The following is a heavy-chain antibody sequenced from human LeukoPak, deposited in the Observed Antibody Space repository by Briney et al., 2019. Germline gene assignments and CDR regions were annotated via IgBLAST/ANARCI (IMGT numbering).Heavy chain of an antibody. D-gene: IGHD6-13*01. CDR3: ARDLSTAAGTV. J-gene: IGHJ3*01. CDR1: GGSISSYY. V-gene: IGHV4-59*01. Sequence: SETLSLTCTVSGGSISSYYWSWIRQPPGKGLEWIGYIYYSGSTNYNPPLKSRVTISVDTSKNQFSLKLSSVTAADTAVYYCARDLSTAAGTVWGQGTMVTVSS. CDR2: IYYSGST.